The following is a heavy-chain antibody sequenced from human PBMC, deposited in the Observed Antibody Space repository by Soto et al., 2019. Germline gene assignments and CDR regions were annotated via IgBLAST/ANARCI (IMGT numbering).Heavy chain of an antibody. CDR2: INPNSGGT. Sequence: ASVKVSCKASGYTFTGYCMHWVRQAPGQGLEWMGWINPNSGGTNYAQKFQGRVTMTRDTSISTAYMELSRLRSDDTAVYYCATDRTGYYGMDVWGQGTTVTVSS. V-gene: IGHV1-2*02. J-gene: IGHJ6*02. CDR3: ATDRTGYYGMDV. CDR1: GYTFTGYC.